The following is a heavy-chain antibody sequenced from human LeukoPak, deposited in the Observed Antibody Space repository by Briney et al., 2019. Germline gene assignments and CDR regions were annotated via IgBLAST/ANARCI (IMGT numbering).Heavy chain of an antibody. D-gene: IGHD1-14*01. CDR3: ARLGVRTIVDY. V-gene: IGHV1-69*13. CDR1: GGTFSSYA. Sequence: SVKVSCTASGGTFSSYAISWVRQSPGQGLEWMGGIIPIFGTANYAQKCQGRVTITADESTSTAYMELSSLRSEDTAVYSCARLGVRTIVDYWGQGTLVTVSS. CDR2: IIPIFGTA. J-gene: IGHJ4*02.